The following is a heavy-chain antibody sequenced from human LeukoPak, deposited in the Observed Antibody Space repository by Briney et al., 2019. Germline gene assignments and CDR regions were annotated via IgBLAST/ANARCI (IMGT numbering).Heavy chain of an antibody. CDR2: ISIGGDTT. CDR1: GFTFSSHG. J-gene: IGHJ4*02. CDR3: ANEIRPNDY. Sequence: GGSLRLSCAASGFTFSSHGMCWVRQAPGRGLEWVSSISIGGDTTYSDSVKGRFTISRDNSKNTLYLQLDSLRAEDSAIYYCANEIRPNDYWGQGTLVTVSS. D-gene: IGHD4/OR15-4a*01. V-gene: IGHV3-23*01.